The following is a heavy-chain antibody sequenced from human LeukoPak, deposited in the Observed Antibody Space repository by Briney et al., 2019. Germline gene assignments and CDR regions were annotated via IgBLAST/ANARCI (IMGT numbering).Heavy chain of an antibody. CDR1: GGTFSSYA. V-gene: IGHV1-69*05. D-gene: IGHD6-13*01. CDR3: ARETPLDDSSSWYPHWFDP. CDR2: IIPIFGTA. J-gene: IGHJ5*02. Sequence: SVKGSCKASGGTFSSYAISWVRQAPGQGLEWMGGIIPIFGTANYAQKFQGRVTITTDESTSTAYMELSSLRSEDTAVYYCARETPLDDSSSWYPHWFDPWGQGTLVTVSS.